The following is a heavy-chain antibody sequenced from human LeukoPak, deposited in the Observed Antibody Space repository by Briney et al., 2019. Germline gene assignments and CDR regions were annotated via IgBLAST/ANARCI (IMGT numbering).Heavy chain of an antibody. Sequence: PGGSLRLSCAASGNYWMHWVHQAPGKGLVWVSHINGDGSWTTYADSVKGRFTISRDNAKNSLYLQMNSLRDEDTAVYYCASSGSYRFDYWGQGTLVTVSS. D-gene: IGHD1-26*01. J-gene: IGHJ4*02. V-gene: IGHV3-74*01. CDR2: INGDGSWT. CDR3: ASSGSYRFDY. CDR1: GNYW.